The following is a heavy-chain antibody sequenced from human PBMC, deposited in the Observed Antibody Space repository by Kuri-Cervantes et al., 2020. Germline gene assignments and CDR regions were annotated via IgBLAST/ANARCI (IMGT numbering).Heavy chain of an antibody. D-gene: IGHD3-22*01. CDR3: ARDDSSGYYYAGYYYYGMDV. CDR2: IYYSGST. Sequence: SETLSLTCTVSGGSISSYYWSWIRQPPGKGLEWIGYIYYSGSTNYNPSLKSRVTISVDTSKNQFSLKLSSVTPADTAVYYCARDDSSGYYYAGYYYYGMDVWGQGTTVTVSS. V-gene: IGHV4-59*12. J-gene: IGHJ6*02. CDR1: GGSISSYY.